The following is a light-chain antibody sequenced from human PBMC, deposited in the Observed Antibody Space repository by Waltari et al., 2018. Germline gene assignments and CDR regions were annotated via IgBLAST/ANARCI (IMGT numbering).Light chain of an antibody. CDR2: TTS. CDR1: RPVITID. Sequence: ASRPVITIDLNWYQQKPERAPRLLLYTTSSWATGSPYTFSGSESGTDVTLTIHRLAPGDFATYYCQQNHSILGTFGGGTKVEI. J-gene: IGKJ4*01. V-gene: IGKV3-20*01. CDR3: QQNHSILGT.